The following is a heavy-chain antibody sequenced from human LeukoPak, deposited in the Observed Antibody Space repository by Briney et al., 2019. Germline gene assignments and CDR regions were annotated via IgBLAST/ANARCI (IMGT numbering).Heavy chain of an antibody. CDR3: AKRNMVRGFRGGFDP. CDR1: GFTFSSYW. Sequence: GGSLRLSCAASGFTFSSYWMNWVRQAPGKGLEWVANINQDGSAQNYVDSVKGRFTFSRDNAKNSLYLQMNSLRAEDTALYYCAKRNMVRGFRGGFDPWGQGTLVTVSS. J-gene: IGHJ5*02. D-gene: IGHD3-10*01. CDR2: INQDGSAQ. V-gene: IGHV3-7*03.